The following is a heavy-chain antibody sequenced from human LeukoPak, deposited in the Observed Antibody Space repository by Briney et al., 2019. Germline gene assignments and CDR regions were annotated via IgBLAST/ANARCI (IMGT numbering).Heavy chain of an antibody. CDR1: GFTFSSYA. D-gene: IGHD6-13*01. CDR2: ISYDGSNK. V-gene: IGHV3-30-3*01. J-gene: IGHJ1*01. Sequence: GGSLRLSCAASGFTFSSYAMHWVRQAPGKGLEWVAVISYDGSNKYYADSVKGRFTISRDNSKNTLYLQMNSLRAEDTAVYYCAKDLSGSSSWYSQHWGQGTLVTVSS. CDR3: AKDLSGSSSWYSQH.